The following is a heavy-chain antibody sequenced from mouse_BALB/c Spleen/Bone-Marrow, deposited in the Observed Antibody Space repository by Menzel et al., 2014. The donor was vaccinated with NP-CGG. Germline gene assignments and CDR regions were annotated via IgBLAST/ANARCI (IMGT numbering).Heavy chain of an antibody. J-gene: IGHJ4*01. CDR2: IDPANGNT. Sequence: VQLQQSGAELVKSGASVKLSCTASGFNIKDTYMQWVKQRPEQGLEWIGMIDPANGNTKYDPKFQGKATITADTYSNTACLQLSSLTSEDTAVYYCARWEYYAMDYWSQGTSVTVSS. CDR3: ARWEYYAMDY. D-gene: IGHD4-1*01. CDR1: GFNIKDTY. V-gene: IGHV14-3*02.